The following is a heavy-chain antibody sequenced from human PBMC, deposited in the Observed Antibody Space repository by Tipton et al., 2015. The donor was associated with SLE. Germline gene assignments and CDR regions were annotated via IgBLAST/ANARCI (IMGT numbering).Heavy chain of an antibody. Sequence: SLRLSCAASGFSNYAMHWVRQAPGKGLEWVSSISSSSSYIYYADSVKGRFTISRDNAKNSLYLQMDSLRAEDTAVYYCARYGDQGDAFDLWGQGTMVTVSS. CDR1: GFSNYA. J-gene: IGHJ3*01. CDR2: ISSSSSYI. CDR3: ARYGDQGDAFDL. D-gene: IGHD2-21*02. V-gene: IGHV3-21*03.